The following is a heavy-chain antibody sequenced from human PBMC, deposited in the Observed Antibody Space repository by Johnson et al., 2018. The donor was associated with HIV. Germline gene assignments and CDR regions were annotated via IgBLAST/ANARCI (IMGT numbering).Heavy chain of an antibody. D-gene: IGHD3-22*01. CDR1: GLSFSNFG. CDR3: ARGSRYTYDYDDALLLHAFDI. CDR2: IYSGGST. J-gene: IGHJ3*02. Sequence: QVQLVESGGGVVQPGKSLTLSCVGSGLSFSNFGIHWVRQAPGKGPEWVAVIYSGGSTYYADSVKGRFTISRDNSKTTLYLQMNSLRDEDTAVYYCARGSRYTYDYDDALLLHAFDILGQGTVVTVSS. V-gene: IGHV3-NL1*01.